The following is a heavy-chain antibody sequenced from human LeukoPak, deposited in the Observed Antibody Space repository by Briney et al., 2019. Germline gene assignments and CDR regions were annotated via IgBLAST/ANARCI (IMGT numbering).Heavy chain of an antibody. J-gene: IGHJ6*03. V-gene: IGHV3-11*04. Sequence: PGGSLRLSCAASGFTFSDYYMSWIRQAPGKGLEWVSYISSSGSTIYYADSVKGRFTISRDNAKNSLYLQMNSLRAEDTAVYYCARDSVKLYIADAYYYYMDAWGKGTTVTISS. D-gene: IGHD2/OR15-2a*01. CDR1: GFTFSDYY. CDR3: ARDSVKLYIADAYYYYMDA. CDR2: ISSSGSTI.